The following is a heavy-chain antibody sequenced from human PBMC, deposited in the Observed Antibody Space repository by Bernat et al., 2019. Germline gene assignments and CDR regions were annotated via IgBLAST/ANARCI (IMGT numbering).Heavy chain of an antibody. CDR1: GGSISSYY. CDR3: ARSTAMALNFDY. CDR2: IYYSGST. D-gene: IGHD5-18*01. Sequence: QVQLQESGPGLVKPSETLSLTCTVSGGSISSYYWSWIRQPPGKGLEWIGYIYYSGSTNYNPSLKSRVTISVDTSKNQFSLKLSSVTAADTAVYYCARSTAMALNFDYWGQGTLVTVSS. J-gene: IGHJ4*02. V-gene: IGHV4-59*01.